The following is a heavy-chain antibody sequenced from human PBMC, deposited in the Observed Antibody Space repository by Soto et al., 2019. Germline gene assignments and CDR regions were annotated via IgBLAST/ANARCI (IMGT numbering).Heavy chain of an antibody. Sequence: PSETLSLTCSVSGGSINSYYWSWIRQPPGKGLEWIGYIYYSGSTNYNPSLKSRITISVDTSKNQFSLRLSSVTAADTAVYYCARSPIEAVVKGHFDYWGQGILVTVSS. J-gene: IGHJ4*02. CDR3: ARSPIEAVVKGHFDY. CDR1: GGSINSYY. V-gene: IGHV4-59*01. D-gene: IGHD6-13*01. CDR2: IYYSGST.